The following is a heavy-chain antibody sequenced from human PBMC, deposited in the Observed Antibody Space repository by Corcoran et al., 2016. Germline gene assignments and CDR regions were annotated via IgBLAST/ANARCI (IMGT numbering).Heavy chain of an antibody. CDR2: IYYSGSN. V-gene: IGHV4-59*01. Sequence: QVQLQESGPGLVKPSETLSLTCTVSGGSISSYDWSWVRQPPGKGLEWIGYIYYSGSNNYNPSLKSRVTISVDTSKNKFSLKLSSVTAADTAVDYCASSPNSSSVYRGYWFDPWGQGTLVTVSS. D-gene: IGHD6-13*01. CDR3: ASSPNSSSVYRGYWFDP. J-gene: IGHJ5*02. CDR1: GGSISSYD.